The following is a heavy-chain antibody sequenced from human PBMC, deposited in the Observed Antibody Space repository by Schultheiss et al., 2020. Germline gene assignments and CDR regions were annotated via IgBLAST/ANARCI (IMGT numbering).Heavy chain of an antibody. J-gene: IGHJ6*02. Sequence: SETLSLTCAVYGGSFSGYYWSWIRQPPGKGLEWIGYIYYSGSTNYNPSLKSRVTISVDMSANQFSLRLNSVTAADTAVYYCARDRNGMDVWGQGTTVTVSS. CDR2: IYYSGST. CDR1: GGSFSGYY. CDR3: ARDRNGMDV. V-gene: IGHV4-34*11.